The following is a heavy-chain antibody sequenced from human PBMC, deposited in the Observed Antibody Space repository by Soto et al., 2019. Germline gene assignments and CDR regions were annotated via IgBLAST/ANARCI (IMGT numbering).Heavy chain of an antibody. CDR3: AGHSSGVPGYYYGMDV. CDR1: GGTFSSYA. Sequence: QVQLVQSGAEVKKPGSSVKVSCKASGGTFSSYAISWVRQAPGQGLEWMGGIIPIFDTADYAQKFQGRVTITEDASTNTAYMELSSLRSEDTAVYYCAGHSSGVPGYYYGMDVWGQGTTVTVSS. D-gene: IGHD3-22*01. V-gene: IGHV1-69*12. CDR2: IIPIFDTA. J-gene: IGHJ6*02.